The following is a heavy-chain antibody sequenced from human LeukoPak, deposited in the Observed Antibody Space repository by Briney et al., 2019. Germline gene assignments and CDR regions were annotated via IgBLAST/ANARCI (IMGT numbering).Heavy chain of an antibody. CDR1: GFTVCNTY. CDR2: IYSSGGT. CDR3: ARDSNGPAF. J-gene: IGHJ4*02. V-gene: IGHV3-53*01. Sequence: GGSLRLSCAASGFTVCNTYMSWVRQAPGKGLEWVSVIYSSGGTFYSDSVKGRFTISRDCSKNTLHLQMSSLRADDTAVFFCARDSNGPAFWGQGTVVTVSP. D-gene: IGHD3-22*01.